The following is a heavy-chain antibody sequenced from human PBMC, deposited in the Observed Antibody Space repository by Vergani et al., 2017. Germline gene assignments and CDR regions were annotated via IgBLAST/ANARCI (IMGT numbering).Heavy chain of an antibody. J-gene: IGHJ4*02. D-gene: IGHD2-15*01. CDR2: ISGSGSTI. CDR3: ARDPPQYCGGGSCYLDY. Sequence: EVQVVESGGGLVQPGGSLRLSCAASGFTFSSYSMNWVRQAPGKGLEWVSYISGSGSTIYYAHSVKGRFTISRDNAKNSLYLQMNSLRDEDTAVYYCARDPPQYCGGGSCYLDYLGQGTLVTVSS. CDR1: GFTFSSYS. V-gene: IGHV3-48*02.